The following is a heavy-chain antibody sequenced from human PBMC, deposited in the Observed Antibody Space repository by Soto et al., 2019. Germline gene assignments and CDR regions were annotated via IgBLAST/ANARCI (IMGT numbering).Heavy chain of an antibody. J-gene: IGHJ5*02. D-gene: IGHD6-6*01. CDR1: GGSIISADSY. CDR2: IYYSGST. V-gene: IGHV4-61*08. Sequence: PSETLSLTCAVSGGSIISADSYWSWIRQPPGKGLEWIGYIYYSGSTNYNPSLKSRVTISVDTSKNQFSLKLSSVTAADTAVYYCARERIRKGIAARSNWFDPWGQGTLVTVSS. CDR3: ARERIRKGIAARSNWFDP.